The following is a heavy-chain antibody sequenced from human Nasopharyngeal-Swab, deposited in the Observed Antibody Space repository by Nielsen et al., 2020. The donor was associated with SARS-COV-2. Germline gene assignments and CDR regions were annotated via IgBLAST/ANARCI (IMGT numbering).Heavy chain of an antibody. CDR2: IYYSGST. D-gene: IGHD2-2*01. V-gene: IGHV4-39*01. CDR3: ARLDASSTGADY. Sequence: WIRQPPGKGLEWIGSIYYSGSTYYSPSLKSRVTISVDTSKNQFSLKLSSVTAADTAVYYCARLDASSTGADYWGQGTLVTVSS. J-gene: IGHJ4*02.